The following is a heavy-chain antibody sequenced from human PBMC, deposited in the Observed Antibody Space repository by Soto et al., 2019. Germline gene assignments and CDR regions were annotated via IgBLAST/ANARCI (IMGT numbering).Heavy chain of an antibody. CDR1: GGSISSGGYS. CDR3: ARAGYCTSSSCYLFDY. Sequence: SETLSLTCAVSGGSISSGGYSWSWIRQPPGKGLEWIGYIYHSGSTYYNPSLKSRVTISVDTSKNQFSLKLTSVTAADTAMYYCARAGYCTSSSCYLFDYWGQGNLVTVSS. J-gene: IGHJ4*02. V-gene: IGHV4-30-2*05. CDR2: IYHSGST. D-gene: IGHD2-2*03.